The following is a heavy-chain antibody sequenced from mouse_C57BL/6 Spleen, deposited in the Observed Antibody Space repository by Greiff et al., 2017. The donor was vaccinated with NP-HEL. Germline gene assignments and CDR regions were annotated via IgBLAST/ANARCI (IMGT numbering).Heavy chain of an antibody. J-gene: IGHJ2*01. CDR1: GYAFSSSW. D-gene: IGHD2-3*01. CDR3: ARDDGYYVVYFDY. CDR2: IYPGDGDT. Sequence: VQLQQSGPELVKPGASVKISCKASGYAFSSSWMNWVKQRPGKGLEWIGRIYPGDGDTNYNGKFKGKATLTADKSSSTAYMQLSSLTSEDSAVYFCARDDGYYVVYFDYWGQGTTLTVSS. V-gene: IGHV1-82*01.